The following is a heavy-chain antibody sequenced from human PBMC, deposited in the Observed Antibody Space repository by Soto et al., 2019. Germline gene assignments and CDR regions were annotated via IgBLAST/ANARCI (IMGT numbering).Heavy chain of an antibody. CDR2: IYYSGST. J-gene: IGHJ4*02. CDR1: GGSISSYY. Sequence: SETLSLTCTVSGGSISSYYWSWIRQPPGKGLEWIGYIYYSGSTNYNPSLKSRVTISVDTSKNQFSLKLSSVTAADTAVYYCASLSGSYYFNYWGQGTLVTVSS. D-gene: IGHD1-26*01. V-gene: IGHV4-59*01. CDR3: ASLSGSYYFNY.